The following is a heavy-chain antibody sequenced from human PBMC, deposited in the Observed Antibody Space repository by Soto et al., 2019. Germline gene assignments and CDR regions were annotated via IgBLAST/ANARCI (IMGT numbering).Heavy chain of an antibody. CDR3: ARDSRKEPAGRGWDYYYGMDV. J-gene: IGHJ6*02. CDR1: GFTVSGNY. CDR2: IYIGDST. V-gene: IGHV3-53*01. Sequence: EVQLVESGGGLIQPGGSLRLSCAVSGFTVSGNYMSWVRQAPGKGLEWVSVIYIGDSTYYADSVKGRFIISRDNFRNTLYLQMNSLRAEDTAVYYCARDSRKEPAGRGWDYYYGMDVWGQGTTVIVSS. D-gene: IGHD2-2*01.